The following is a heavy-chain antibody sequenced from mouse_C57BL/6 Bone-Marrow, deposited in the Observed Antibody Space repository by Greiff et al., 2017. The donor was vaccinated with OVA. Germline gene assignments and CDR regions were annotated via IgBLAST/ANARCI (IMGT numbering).Heavy chain of an antibody. Sequence: VKLQESVAELVRPGASVKLSCTASGFTFTNSYMHWVKQRPEQGLEWIGRIDPANGNTKYAQKFQGKATITADTSSNTAYLQLSSLTSEYAAFYYCACVGRRGYYYAMDYWGQGTSVTVSS. CDR1: GFTFTNSY. V-gene: IGHV14-3*01. J-gene: IGHJ4*01. CDR3: ACVGRRGYYYAMDY. CDR2: IDPANGNT.